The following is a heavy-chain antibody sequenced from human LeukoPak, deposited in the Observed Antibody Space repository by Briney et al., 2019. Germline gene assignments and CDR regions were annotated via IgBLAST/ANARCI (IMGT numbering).Heavy chain of an antibody. D-gene: IGHD2-15*01. Sequence: GRSLRLSCTASGFTFGDYAMSWVRQAPGKGLEWVGFIRSKAYGGTTEYAASVKGRFTISRDDSKSIAYLQMNSLKTEDTAMYYCTRGSIVVVVAATLGEIDYWGQGTLVTVSS. CDR3: TRGSIVVVVAATLGEIDY. J-gene: IGHJ4*02. CDR1: GFTFGDYA. V-gene: IGHV3-49*04. CDR2: IRSKAYGGTT.